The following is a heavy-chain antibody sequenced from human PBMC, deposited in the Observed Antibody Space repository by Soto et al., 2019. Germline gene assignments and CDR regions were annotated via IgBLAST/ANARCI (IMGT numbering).Heavy chain of an antibody. Sequence: ASVKASCKASGYTFTSYAMHWVRQAPGQRLEWMGWLNAGNGNTKYSQKFQGRVTITRDTSASTAYMELSTLRSEDTAVYYCARDRDYSLDYWGQGTLVTVSS. CDR1: GYTFTSYA. J-gene: IGHJ4*02. V-gene: IGHV1-3*01. CDR3: ARDRDYSLDY. CDR2: LNAGNGNT. D-gene: IGHD4-17*01.